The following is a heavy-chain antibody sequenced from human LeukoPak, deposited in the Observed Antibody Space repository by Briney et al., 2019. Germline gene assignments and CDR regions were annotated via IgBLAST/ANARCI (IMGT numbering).Heavy chain of an antibody. CDR1: GDSFSSNSAA. D-gene: IGHD3-22*01. CDR2: TYYRSKWYN. J-gene: IGHJ6*02. Sequence: SQTLSLTCAISGDSFSSNSAAWNWIRQSPSRGLEWLGRTYYRSKWYNDYAVSVKSRITINPDTSKNQFSLQLNSVTPEDTAVYYCARDKDYYDSSGYYYYYYGMDVWGQGTTVTVSS. CDR3: ARDKDYYDSSGYYYYYYGMDV. V-gene: IGHV6-1*01.